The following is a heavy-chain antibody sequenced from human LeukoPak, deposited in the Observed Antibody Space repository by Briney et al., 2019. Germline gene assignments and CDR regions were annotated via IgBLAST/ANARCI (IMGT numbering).Heavy chain of an antibody. CDR3: ARDLFCSSTSCYSNWFDP. D-gene: IGHD2-2*01. Sequence: ASVKVSCKASGYTFTGYYMHWVRQAPGQGLEWMGWINPNSGGTNYAQKFQGRVTMTRDTSNSTAYMELSRLRSDDTAVYYCARDLFCSSTSCYSNWFDPWGQGTLVTVSS. CDR2: INPNSGGT. V-gene: IGHV1-2*02. CDR1: GYTFTGYY. J-gene: IGHJ5*02.